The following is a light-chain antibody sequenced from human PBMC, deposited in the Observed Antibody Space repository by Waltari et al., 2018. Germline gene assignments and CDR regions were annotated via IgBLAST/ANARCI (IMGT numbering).Light chain of an antibody. J-gene: IGKJ1*01. Sequence: DIVMTQSPDSLAVSLGERATINCKSSQSVLYSSNNKNYLALYQQKPGQPPKLLIYWASTRESGVPDRFSGSGSGTDFTLTISSLQAEDVAVYYCQQYYSTPTFGQGTKVEIK. V-gene: IGKV4-1*01. CDR2: WAS. CDR1: QSVLYSSNNKNY. CDR3: QQYYSTPT.